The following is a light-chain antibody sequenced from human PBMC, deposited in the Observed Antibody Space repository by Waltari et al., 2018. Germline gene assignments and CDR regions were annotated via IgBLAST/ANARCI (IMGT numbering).Light chain of an antibody. CDR3: SSQSSDNVVL. CDR1: SSDVGGYNS. J-gene: IGLJ2*01. CDR2: DVS. V-gene: IGLV2-14*03. Sequence: QSALTQPASVSGSPGQSITISCTGTSSDVGGYNSVSWYQDHPGQAPQAIIYDVSDRPSGISERFSGSKSGNTASLTISGLQAEDEADYYCSSQSSDNVVLFGGGTKLTVL.